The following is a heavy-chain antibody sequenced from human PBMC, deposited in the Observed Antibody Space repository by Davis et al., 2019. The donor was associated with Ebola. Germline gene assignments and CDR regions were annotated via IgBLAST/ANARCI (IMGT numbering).Heavy chain of an antibody. D-gene: IGHD2-15*01. Sequence: PGGSLRLSCAASGFTFSSYAMSWVRQAPGKGLEWVSYISSSGSTIYYADSVKGRFTISRDNAKNSLYLQMNSLRAEDTAVYYCARGCLDDWDSGGSCYLYYFDYWGQGTLVTVSS. J-gene: IGHJ4*02. V-gene: IGHV3-48*03. CDR1: GFTFSSYA. CDR2: ISSSGSTI. CDR3: ARGCLDDWDSGGSCYLYYFDY.